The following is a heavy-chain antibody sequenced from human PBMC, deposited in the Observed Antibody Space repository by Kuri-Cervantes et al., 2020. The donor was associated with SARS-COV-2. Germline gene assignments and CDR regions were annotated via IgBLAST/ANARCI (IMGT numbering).Heavy chain of an antibody. V-gene: IGHV1-18*01. D-gene: IGHD2-2*01. CDR2: ISAYNGNT. J-gene: IGHJ6*02. CDR3: ARDDSEYQLLWARYYYGMDV. CDR1: GYTFTSYG. Sequence: ASVKVSCKASGYTFTSYGISWVRQAPGQGLEWMGWISAYNGNTNYAQKLQGRVTMTTDTSTSTAYMELRSLRSDDTAVYYCARDDSEYQLLWARYYYGMDVWGQGTTVTVSS.